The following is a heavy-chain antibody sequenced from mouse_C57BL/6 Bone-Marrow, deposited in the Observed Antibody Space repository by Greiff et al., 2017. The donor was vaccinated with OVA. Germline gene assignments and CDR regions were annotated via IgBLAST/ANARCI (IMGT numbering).Heavy chain of an antibody. J-gene: IGHJ3*01. CDR1: GYAFSSYW. V-gene: IGHV1-80*01. CDR2: IYPGDGDT. Sequence: QVQLQQSGAELVKPGASVKISCKASGYAFSSYWMNWVKQRPGKGLEWIGQIYPGDGDTNYNGKFKGKATLTADKSSSTAYMQLSSLTSEDSAVYFCVRSGYSNYLAWFAYWGQGTLVTVSA. D-gene: IGHD2-5*01. CDR3: VRSGYSNYLAWFAY.